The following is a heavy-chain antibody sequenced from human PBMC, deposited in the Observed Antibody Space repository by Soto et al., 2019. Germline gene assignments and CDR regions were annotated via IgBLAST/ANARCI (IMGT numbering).Heavy chain of an antibody. Sequence: EVQLLESGGGLVQPGGSLRLSCEASGFTFSSHAMSWVRQAPGRGLEWVSGISGDGASTYYADSVKGRFTISRDNSKSTLYVQMNSLRDEDTAVYYCAKSTGGVTMWYVFDKWGQGTLVTVSS. J-gene: IGHJ3*02. V-gene: IGHV3-23*01. CDR1: GFTFSSHA. D-gene: IGHD4-17*01. CDR2: ISGDGAST. CDR3: AKSTGGVTMWYVFDK.